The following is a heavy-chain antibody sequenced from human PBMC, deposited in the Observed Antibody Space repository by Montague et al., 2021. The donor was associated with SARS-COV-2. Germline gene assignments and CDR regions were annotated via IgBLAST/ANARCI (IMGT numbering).Heavy chain of an antibody. V-gene: IGHV2-70*11. CDR1: GFSLSTSGMC. Sequence: VKPTQTLTLTCTFSGFSLSTSGMCVGWIRQPPGKALEWLARIDWDDYKYYSTSLKTRLTISKDTSKNQVVLTMTNMDPVDTATYYCAREIAGATVLDYWGQGTLVTVSS. D-gene: IGHD1-26*01. CDR2: IDWDDYK. J-gene: IGHJ4*02. CDR3: AREIAGATVLDY.